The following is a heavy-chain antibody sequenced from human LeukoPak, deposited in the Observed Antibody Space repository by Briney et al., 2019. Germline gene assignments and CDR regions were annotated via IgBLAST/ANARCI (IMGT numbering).Heavy chain of an antibody. CDR1: GFTFSSYE. Sequence: PGGFLRLSCAASGFTFSSYEMNWVRQAPGKGLEWVSYISSSGSTIYYADSVKGRFTISRDNAKNSLYLQMNSLRAEDTAVYYCAREIKSFGYYDSSGYYRGSAFDIWGQGTMVTVSS. V-gene: IGHV3-48*03. J-gene: IGHJ3*02. CDR3: AREIKSFGYYDSSGYYRGSAFDI. CDR2: ISSSGSTI. D-gene: IGHD3-22*01.